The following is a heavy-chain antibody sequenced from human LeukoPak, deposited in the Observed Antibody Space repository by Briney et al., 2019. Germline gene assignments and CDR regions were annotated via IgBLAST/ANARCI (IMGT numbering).Heavy chain of an antibody. J-gene: IGHJ6*03. Sequence: GGSLRLSCAASGFTFSSYTMNWVRQAPGKGLEWVSSISSSSSYIYYADSVKGRFTISRDNSKNTLYLQMNSLRAEDTAVYYCAKWGIAAAGTRGGYYYYMDVWGKGTTVTISS. CDR2: ISSSSSYI. CDR1: GFTFSSYT. D-gene: IGHD6-13*01. V-gene: IGHV3-21*01. CDR3: AKWGIAAAGTRGGYYYYMDV.